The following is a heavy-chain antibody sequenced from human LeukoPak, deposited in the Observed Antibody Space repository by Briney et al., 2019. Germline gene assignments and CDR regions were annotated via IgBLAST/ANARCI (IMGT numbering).Heavy chain of an antibody. CDR1: GFTFSSYA. D-gene: IGHD6-19*01. V-gene: IGHV3-30*04. CDR3: ARGRVAVAKHYYYYYGMDV. J-gene: IGHJ6*04. Sequence: PGRSLRLSCAASGFTFSSYAMHWVRQAPGKGLEWVAVISYDGSNKYYADSVKGRFTISRDNSKNTLYLQMNSLRAEDTAGYYCARGRVAVAKHYYYYYGMDVWGKGTTVTVSS. CDR2: ISYDGSNK.